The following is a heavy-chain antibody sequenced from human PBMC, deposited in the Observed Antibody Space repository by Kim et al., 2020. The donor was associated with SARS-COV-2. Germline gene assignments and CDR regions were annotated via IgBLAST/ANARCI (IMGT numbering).Heavy chain of an antibody. CDR2: IYPGDSDT. J-gene: IGHJ4*02. Sequence: GESLKISCKGSGYSFTSYWIGWVRQMPGKGLEWMGIIYPGDSDTRYSPSFQGQVTISADKSISTAYLQWSSLKASDTAMYYCARPSGYYDILTGYLYWGQGPLVTVSS. D-gene: IGHD3-9*01. CDR1: GYSFTSYW. CDR3: ARPSGYYDILTGYLY. V-gene: IGHV5-51*01.